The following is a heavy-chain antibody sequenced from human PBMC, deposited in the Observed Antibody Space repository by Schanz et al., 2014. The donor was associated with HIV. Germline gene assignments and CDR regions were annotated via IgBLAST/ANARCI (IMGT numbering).Heavy chain of an antibody. Sequence: EVQLVESGGGLVQPGGTLRLSCATSGFTFSTYWMHWVRQAPGKGLVWVSRINSDGSSTSYADSVKGRFTISRDNAKNTLHLQMNSLRVEDTAVYFCARGLVTWGQGTLVTVSS. CDR2: INSDGSST. CDR3: ARGLVT. J-gene: IGHJ4*02. CDR1: GFTFSTYW. V-gene: IGHV3-74*02. D-gene: IGHD2-21*02.